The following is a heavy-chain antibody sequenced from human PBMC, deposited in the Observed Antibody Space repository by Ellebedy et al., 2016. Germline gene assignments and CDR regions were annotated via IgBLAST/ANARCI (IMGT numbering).Heavy chain of an antibody. CDR2: FDPEDGKM. J-gene: IGHJ4*02. CDR3: ATAGGEEWQQFAGWYFDH. Sequence: ASVKVSXXVSVYSLTEFSMHWVRQAPGKGLEWMGGFDPEDGKMFFAQKFQGRVTMTEDTSTDTAYMELRSLRSEDTAVYYCATAGGEEWQQFAGWYFDHWGQGTLVTVSS. V-gene: IGHV1-24*01. D-gene: IGHD5-24*01. CDR1: VYSLTEFS.